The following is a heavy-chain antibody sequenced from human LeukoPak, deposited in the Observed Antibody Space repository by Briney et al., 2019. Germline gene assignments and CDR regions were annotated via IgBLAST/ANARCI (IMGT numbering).Heavy chain of an antibody. CDR1: GYTFTGYY. Sequence: ASVKVSCKASGYTFTGYYMHWVRQAPGQGLEWMGWINPNSGGTNYAQKFQGRVTMTTDTSTSTAYMELRSLRSDDTAVYYCARGGSSGWRTPNDDYWGQGTLVTVSS. CDR3: ARGGSSGWRTPNDDY. J-gene: IGHJ4*02. V-gene: IGHV1-2*02. CDR2: INPNSGGT. D-gene: IGHD6-19*01.